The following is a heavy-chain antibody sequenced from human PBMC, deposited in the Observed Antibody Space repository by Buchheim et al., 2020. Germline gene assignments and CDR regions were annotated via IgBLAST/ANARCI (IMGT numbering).Heavy chain of an antibody. CDR1: GFTFSIYA. D-gene: IGHD3-22*01. CDR3: ARVPDSSRALDY. J-gene: IGHJ4*02. Sequence: DVQLLESGGGLVQPGGSLRLSCAASGFTFSIYAMTWVRQAPGKGLKWVSTITGSGVNTYYADSVKGRFTISRGNSQNTLYLQMNSLRTEDTAVYYCARVPDSSRALDYWGQGTL. V-gene: IGHV3-23*01. CDR2: ITGSGVNT.